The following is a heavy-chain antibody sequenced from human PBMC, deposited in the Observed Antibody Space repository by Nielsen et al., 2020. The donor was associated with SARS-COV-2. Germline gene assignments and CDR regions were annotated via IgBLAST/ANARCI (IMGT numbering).Heavy chain of an antibody. Sequence: GESLKISCAASGFTVSGNYMSWVRRAPGKGLEWVSTIFASGTTYYTDSVKDRFTISRDISKDTLYLEMSGLRAEDTAVYYCARRHTIYWYFDIWGRGTLVTVSS. V-gene: IGHV3-66*04. CDR3: ARRHTIYWYFDI. J-gene: IGHJ2*01. CDR1: GFTVSGNY. D-gene: IGHD2-2*01. CDR2: IFASGTT.